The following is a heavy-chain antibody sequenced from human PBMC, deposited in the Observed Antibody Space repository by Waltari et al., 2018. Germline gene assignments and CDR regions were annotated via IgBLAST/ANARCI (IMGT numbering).Heavy chain of an antibody. Sequence: QVQLVQSGAEVKKPGASVKVSCKASGYTFTSYGISWVRQAPGQGLEWMGWISAYNCNTNYAPKLQCRVTSTTDTSTSKAYMELRSLRSDDTAVYYCARGAVRGVTGKYYYYYGMDVWGQGTTVTVSS. CDR2: ISAYNCNT. J-gene: IGHJ6*02. CDR1: GYTFTSYG. D-gene: IGHD3-10*01. CDR3: ARGAVRGVTGKYYYYYGMDV. V-gene: IGHV1-18*01.